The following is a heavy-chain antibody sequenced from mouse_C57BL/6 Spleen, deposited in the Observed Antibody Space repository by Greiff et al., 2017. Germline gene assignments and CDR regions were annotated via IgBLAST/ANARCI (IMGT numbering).Heavy chain of an antibody. CDR2: ISSGSSTI. CDR3: ARPYPYYYAMDY. CDR1: GFTFSAYG. V-gene: IGHV5-17*01. Sequence: EVQGVESGGGLVKPGGSLKLSCAASGFTFSAYGMHWVRQAPEKGLEWVAYISSGSSTIYYADTVKGRFTISRDNAKNTLFLQMTSLRSEDTAMYYCARPYPYYYAMDYWGQGTSVTVSS. J-gene: IGHJ4*01. D-gene: IGHD6-5*01.